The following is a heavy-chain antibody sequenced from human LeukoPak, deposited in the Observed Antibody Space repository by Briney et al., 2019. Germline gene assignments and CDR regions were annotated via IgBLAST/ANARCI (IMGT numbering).Heavy chain of an antibody. D-gene: IGHD6-13*01. Sequence: GGSLRLSCAASGFTFSYYSMNWVRQAPGKGLVWVSRINSDGSSTSYADSVKGRFTISRDNAKNTLYLQMNSLRAEDTAVYYCARGSIAAADYWGQGTLVTVSS. CDR1: GFTFSYYS. V-gene: IGHV3-74*01. J-gene: IGHJ4*02. CDR2: INSDGSST. CDR3: ARGSIAAADY.